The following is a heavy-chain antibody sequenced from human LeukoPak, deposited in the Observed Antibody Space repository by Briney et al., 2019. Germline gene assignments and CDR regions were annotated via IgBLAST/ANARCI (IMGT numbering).Heavy chain of an antibody. J-gene: IGHJ4*02. CDR1: GFTFSSYS. V-gene: IGHV3-21*01. CDR3: ARVLVGFYDC. D-gene: IGHD2-15*01. CDR2: ISSSSSYI. Sequence: GGSLRLSCAASGFTFSSYSMNWVRQAPGKGLGWVSSISSSSSYIYYADSVKGRFTISRDNAKNSLYLQMNSLRAEDTAVYYCARVLVGFYDCWGQGTLVTVSS.